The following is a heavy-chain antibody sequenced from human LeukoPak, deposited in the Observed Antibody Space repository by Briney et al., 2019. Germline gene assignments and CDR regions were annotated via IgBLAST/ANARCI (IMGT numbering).Heavy chain of an antibody. CDR2: ISAYNGNT. CDR3: ARVNPPGSDILTGYYNYYYYGMDV. D-gene: IGHD3-9*01. CDR1: GYTFTSYG. V-gene: IGHV1-18*01. Sequence: GASVKVSCKASGYTFTSYGISWVRQAPGQGLEWMGWISAYNGNTNYAQKLQGRVTMTTDTSTSTAYMELRSLRSDDTAVYYCARVNPPGSDILTGYYNYYYYGMDVWGQGTTVTVSS. J-gene: IGHJ6*02.